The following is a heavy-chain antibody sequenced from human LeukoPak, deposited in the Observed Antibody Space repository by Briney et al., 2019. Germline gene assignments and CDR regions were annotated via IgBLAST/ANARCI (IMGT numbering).Heavy chain of an antibody. V-gene: IGHV3-23*01. CDR1: GFTFSSYA. Sequence: GGSLRLSCAASGFTFSSYAMSWVRQAPGKGLEWVSAISGSGGSTYYADSVKGRFTIFRDNSKNTLYLQIDSLRAEDTAVYYCAKEGPYDFWSGHASAFDIWGQGTKVTVSS. CDR2: ISGSGGST. D-gene: IGHD3-3*01. CDR3: AKEGPYDFWSGHASAFDI. J-gene: IGHJ3*02.